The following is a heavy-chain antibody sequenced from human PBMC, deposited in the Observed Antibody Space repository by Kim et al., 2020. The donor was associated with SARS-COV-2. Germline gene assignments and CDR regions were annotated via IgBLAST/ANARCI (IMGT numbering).Heavy chain of an antibody. D-gene: IGHD3-9*01. CDR3: ARDNLSGGYYYYGMDV. Sequence: KCQGRVTITADESTGTAYMELSSLRSEDTAVYYCARDNLSGGYYYYGMDVWGQGTTVTVSS. J-gene: IGHJ6*02. V-gene: IGHV1-69*01.